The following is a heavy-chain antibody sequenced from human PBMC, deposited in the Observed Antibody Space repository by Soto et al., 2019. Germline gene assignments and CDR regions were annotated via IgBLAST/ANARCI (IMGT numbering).Heavy chain of an antibody. V-gene: IGHV2-5*01. Sequence: QITLKESGPTLVKPTQTLTLTCTFSGFSLSTSGVGVGWILQPPGKALEWLALIYWNDDKRYSPSLKSRLTITKDTSKNQVVLTMTIMDPVDTATYYCAHVYGGYDTFDYWGQGTLVTVSS. CDR3: AHVYGGYDTFDY. D-gene: IGHD5-12*01. CDR2: IYWNDDK. CDR1: GFSLSTSGVG. J-gene: IGHJ4*02.